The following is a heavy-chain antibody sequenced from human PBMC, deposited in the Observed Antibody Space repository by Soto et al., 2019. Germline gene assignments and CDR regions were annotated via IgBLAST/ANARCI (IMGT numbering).Heavy chain of an antibody. CDR3: AGAVNGDFYGMDV. Sequence: EVRVVESGGGLVQSGGSLRLSCTASGFTFKNYAMSWVRQPPGKGLEWLSAISDSTGMTYYADSVKVRFTISRDSSKTTLYLQMNGLRDEDTALYYCAGAVNGDFYGMDVWGQGTTVTVSS. CDR1: GFTFKNYA. V-gene: IGHV3-23*04. D-gene: IGHD2-21*02. CDR2: ISDSTGMT. J-gene: IGHJ6*02.